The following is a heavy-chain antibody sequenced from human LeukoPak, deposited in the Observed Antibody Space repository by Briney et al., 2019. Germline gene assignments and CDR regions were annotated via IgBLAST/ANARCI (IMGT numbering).Heavy chain of an antibody. J-gene: IGHJ6*03. Sequence: SETLSLTCTVSGGSISSSSYYWGWIRQPPGKGLEWIGGIYYSGSTYYNPSLKSRVTISVDTSKNQFSLKLSSVTAADTAVYYCAREKCSGGSCYPPNYYYYMDVWGKGTTVTVSS. CDR2: IYYSGST. CDR3: AREKCSGGSCYPPNYYYYMDV. V-gene: IGHV4-39*07. CDR1: GGSISSSSYY. D-gene: IGHD2-15*01.